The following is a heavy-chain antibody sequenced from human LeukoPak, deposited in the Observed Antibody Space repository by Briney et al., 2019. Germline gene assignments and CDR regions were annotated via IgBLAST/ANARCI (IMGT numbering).Heavy chain of an antibody. Sequence: GGSLRLSCVASRFTFDDYAMHWVRHAPGKGLEWVSGISWNGGNVAYADSVKGRFTISRDNAKKFLYLQMNSLRAEDTAVYYCAKKAYYDFWSGYSVIDYWGQGTLVTVSS. V-gene: IGHV3-9*01. J-gene: IGHJ4*02. D-gene: IGHD3-3*01. CDR3: AKKAYYDFWSGYSVIDY. CDR1: RFTFDDYA. CDR2: ISWNGGNV.